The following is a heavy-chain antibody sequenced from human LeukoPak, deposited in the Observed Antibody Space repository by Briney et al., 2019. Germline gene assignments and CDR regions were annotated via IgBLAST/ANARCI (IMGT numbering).Heavy chain of an antibody. D-gene: IGHD6-13*01. V-gene: IGHV3-30*02. CDR2: IRYDGSNK. CDR3: AKPSSSWYERYFDY. J-gene: IGHJ4*02. Sequence: PGGSLRLSCAASGFTFSSYGMHWVRQAPGKGLEWVAFIRYDGSNKYYADSVKGRFTISRDNSKNTLYLQMNSLRAEDTAVYYCAKPSSSWYERYFDYWGQGTLVTVSS. CDR1: GFTFSSYG.